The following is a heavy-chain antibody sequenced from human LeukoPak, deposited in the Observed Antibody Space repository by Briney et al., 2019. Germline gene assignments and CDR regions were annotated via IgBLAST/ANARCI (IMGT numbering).Heavy chain of an antibody. CDR3: AKSRAGGEYDAMGV. D-gene: IGHD4-17*01. Sequence: GGSLRLSCAASGFTFSSYEMNWVRQAPEKGLEWVSTISASGSNTYYADSVKGRFTISRDNSKNTLYMPMNSLKAEDTAVYYCAKSRAGGEYDAMGVWGHGTTVTVSS. V-gene: IGHV3-23*01. J-gene: IGHJ6*02. CDR1: GFTFSSYE. CDR2: ISASGSNT.